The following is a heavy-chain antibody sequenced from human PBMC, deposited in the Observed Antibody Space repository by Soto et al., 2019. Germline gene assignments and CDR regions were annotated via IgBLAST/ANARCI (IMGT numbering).Heavy chain of an antibody. Sequence: QLQLQESGSGLVRPSQTLSLTCAVSGGSISSGGYSWNWIRQPPGKGLEWIGYIYHSGSTLYNPSLKRRVDISVDKSKNQFSLKLSSVTAADTAVYYCARNQLEGNWVYPWCQGTLVTVSS. J-gene: IGHJ5*02. CDR2: IYHSGST. V-gene: IGHV4-30-2*01. D-gene: IGHD1-1*01. CDR3: ARNQLEGNWVYP. CDR1: GGSISSGGYS.